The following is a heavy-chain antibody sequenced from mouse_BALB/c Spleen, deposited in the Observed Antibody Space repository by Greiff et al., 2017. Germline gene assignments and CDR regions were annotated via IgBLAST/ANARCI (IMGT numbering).Heavy chain of an antibody. D-gene: IGHD1-1*01. CDR1: GFAFSSYD. CDR2: ISSGGGST. J-gene: IGHJ4*01. Sequence: EVQGVESGGGLVKPGGSLKLSCAASGFAFSSYDMSWVRQTPEKRLEWVAYISSGGGSTYYPDTVKGRFTISRDNAKNTLYLQMSSLKSEDTAMYYCARQGYGSSYAMDYWGQGTSVTVSS. CDR3: ARQGYGSSYAMDY. V-gene: IGHV5-12-1*01.